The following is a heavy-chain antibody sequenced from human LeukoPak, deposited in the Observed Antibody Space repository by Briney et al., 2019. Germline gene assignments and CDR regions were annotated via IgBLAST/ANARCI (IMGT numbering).Heavy chain of an antibody. D-gene: IGHD3-22*01. CDR3: ASERNYYDTSGYYYAGVDY. Sequence: ASVKVSCKASGGTFSSYAISWVRQAPGQGLEWMGRINPNSGGTNYAQKFQGRVTMTRDTSISTAYMELSRLRSDDTAVYYCASERNYYDTSGYYYAGVDYWGQGTLVTVSS. J-gene: IGHJ4*02. CDR1: GGTFSSYA. V-gene: IGHV1-2*02. CDR2: INPNSGGT.